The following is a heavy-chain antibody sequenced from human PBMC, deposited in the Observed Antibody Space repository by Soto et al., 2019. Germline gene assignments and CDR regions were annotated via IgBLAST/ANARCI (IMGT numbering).Heavy chain of an antibody. V-gene: IGHV3-7*03. CDR1: GFTFSSYW. Sequence: EVQLVESGGGLVQPGGSLRLSCAASGFTFSSYWMSWVRQAPGKGLEWVANIKQDGSEKYYVDSVKGRFTISRDNAKNSLYLQMNSRRAEAVAVYYGAREWRPVQLVSTGGAFDCWGQVTLVTVSS. J-gene: IGHJ4*02. CDR2: IKQDGSEK. CDR3: AREWRPVQLVSTGGAFDC. D-gene: IGHD6-13*01.